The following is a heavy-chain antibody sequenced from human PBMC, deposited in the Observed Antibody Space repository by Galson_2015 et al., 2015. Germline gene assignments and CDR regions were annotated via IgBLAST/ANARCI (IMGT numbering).Heavy chain of an antibody. J-gene: IGHJ6*02. D-gene: IGHD3-3*01. CDR3: ARAIGVVINHPIYYGMDV. V-gene: IGHV3-13*01. Sequence: TFSSYAMHWVRQAPGKGLEWVSAIGTAGDTYYPGSVKGRFTISRENAENSLYLQMNSLRAGDTAVYYCARAIGVVINHPIYYGMDVWGQGTRSPSP. CDR1: TFSSYA. CDR2: IGTAGDT.